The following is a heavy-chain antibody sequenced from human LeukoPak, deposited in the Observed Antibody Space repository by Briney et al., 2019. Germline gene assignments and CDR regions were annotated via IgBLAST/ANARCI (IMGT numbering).Heavy chain of an antibody. D-gene: IGHD3-10*01. CDR3: AKGHYYGSGSLDY. J-gene: IGHJ4*02. CDR2: IGGCDGST. V-gene: IGHV3-23*01. CDR1: GFTFSSYG. Sequence: GGSLRLSCAASGFTFSSYGMSWVRQAPGKGLEWVSAIGGCDGSTYYADSVKGRFTISRDNSKNTLYVQMNSLRAEDTAVYYCAKGHYYGSGSLDYWGQGTLVTVSS.